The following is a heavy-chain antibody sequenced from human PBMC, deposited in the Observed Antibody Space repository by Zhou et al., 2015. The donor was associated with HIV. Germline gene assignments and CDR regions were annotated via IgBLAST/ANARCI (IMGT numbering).Heavy chain of an antibody. D-gene: IGHD2-2*01. CDR1: GYTFTTYD. CDR2: MNPYSGNA. J-gene: IGHJ3*02. V-gene: IGHV1-8*01. CDR3: ARGRGTYCDSTTCERNAFDI. Sequence: QVQLVQSGAEVKKPGASVKVSCKASGYTFTTYDINWVRQVTGQGLEWMGWMNPYSGNADYAQKFQGRVTMTRNTSIRTASMELRSLRSEDTAVYYCARGRGTYCDSTTCERNAFDIWGQGTVVTVSS.